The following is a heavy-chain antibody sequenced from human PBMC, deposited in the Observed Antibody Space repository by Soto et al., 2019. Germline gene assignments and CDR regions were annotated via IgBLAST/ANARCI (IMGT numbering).Heavy chain of an antibody. CDR3: ARGVHYDSSGYYYFY. CDR2: IVPIFGTA. Sequence: SVKVSCKASGGTFNKYAISWVRQAPGQGLEWMGGIVPIFGTANYAQNFQGRVTITADESTSTAYMELRSLRSEDTAVYYCARGVHYDSSGYYYFYWGQGTLVTVSS. V-gene: IGHV1-69*13. J-gene: IGHJ4*02. D-gene: IGHD3-22*01. CDR1: GGTFNKYA.